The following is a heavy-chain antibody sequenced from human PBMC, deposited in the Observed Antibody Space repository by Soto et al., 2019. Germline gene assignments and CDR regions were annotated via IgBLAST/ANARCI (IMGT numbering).Heavy chain of an antibody. Sequence: GGSLRLSCAAYGFTFSSYAMSWVRQAPGKGLEWVAGISGRDESTNYADSVKGRFTLSRDNSKNTLYLQMDTLRAEDTAVYYCAKVDDASGFLGHYAMDVWGQGTTVTVSS. D-gene: IGHD6-19*01. V-gene: IGHV3-23*01. CDR2: ISGRDEST. CDR1: GFTFSSYA. CDR3: AKVDDASGFLGHYAMDV. J-gene: IGHJ6*02.